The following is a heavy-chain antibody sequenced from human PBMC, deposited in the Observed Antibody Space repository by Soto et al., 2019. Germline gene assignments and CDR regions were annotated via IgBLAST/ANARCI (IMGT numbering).Heavy chain of an antibody. V-gene: IGHV3-23*01. CDR2: ISGSGGST. D-gene: IGHD5-12*01. CDR1: GFTFSSYA. J-gene: IGHJ6*02. CDR3: AKDREMATHYYYYYGMDV. Sequence: GSLRLSCAASGFTFSSYAMSWVCQAPGKGLEWVSAISGSGGSTYYADSVKGRFTISRDNSKNTLYLQMNSLRAEDTAVYYCAKDREMATHYYYYYGMDVWGQGTTVTV.